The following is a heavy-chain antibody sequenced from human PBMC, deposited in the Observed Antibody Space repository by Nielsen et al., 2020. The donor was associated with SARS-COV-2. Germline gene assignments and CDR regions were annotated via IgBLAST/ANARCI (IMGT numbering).Heavy chain of an antibody. D-gene: IGHD3-22*01. V-gene: IGHV4-59*06. J-gene: IGHJ3*02. CDR1: GGSISNYY. Sequence: SETLSLTCTVSGGSISNYYWSWIRQHPGKGLEWIGYIYYSGSTYYNPSLKSRVTISVDTSKNQLSLKLSSVTAADTAVYYCARAPITMIVVVNAFDIWGQGTMVTVSA. CDR3: ARAPITMIVVVNAFDI. CDR2: IYYSGST.